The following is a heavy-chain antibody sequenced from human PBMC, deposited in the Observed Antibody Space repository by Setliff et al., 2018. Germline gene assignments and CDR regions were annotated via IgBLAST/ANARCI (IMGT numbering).Heavy chain of an antibody. Sequence: SGPTLVNTTQTLTLTCDFSGFSLTASGMCVTWIRQPPGKTLEWLARIDWDDAKYYRTSLKTRLTISKDTSKNQVVLTMTNMDPVDTATYYCARINMVRGVPPHLDYWGQGTLVTVSS. J-gene: IGHJ4*02. CDR1: GFSLTASGMC. V-gene: IGHV2-70*11. CDR2: IDWDDAK. CDR3: ARINMVRGVPPHLDY. D-gene: IGHD3-10*01.